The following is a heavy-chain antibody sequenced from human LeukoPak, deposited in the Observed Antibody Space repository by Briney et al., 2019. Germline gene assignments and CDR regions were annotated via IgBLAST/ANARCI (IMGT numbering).Heavy chain of an antibody. V-gene: IGHV3-7*01. Sequence: HPGGSLRLSCAASGFTFRSFWMTWVRQAPGKGLEWMANIREDGSEKYYVDSVNGRFTISRDNAKNSLSLQMNSLRAEDMGVYYCARGRGIGAWGQGTTVTVSS. CDR2: IREDGSEK. J-gene: IGHJ6*02. CDR3: ARGRGIGA. CDR1: GFTFRSFW.